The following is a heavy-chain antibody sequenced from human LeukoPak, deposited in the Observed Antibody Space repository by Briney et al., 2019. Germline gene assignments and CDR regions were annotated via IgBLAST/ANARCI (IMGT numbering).Heavy chain of an antibody. J-gene: IGHJ4*02. CDR3: ATEWIVALDY. D-gene: IGHD5-12*01. CDR2: INHSGST. Sequence: SETLSLTCAVYGGSFSGYYWSWIRQPPGKGLEWIGEINHSGSTNYNPSLKSRVTISVDTSKNQFSLKLSSVTAADTAVYYCATEWIVALDYWGQGTLVTVSS. CDR1: GGSFSGYY. V-gene: IGHV4-34*01.